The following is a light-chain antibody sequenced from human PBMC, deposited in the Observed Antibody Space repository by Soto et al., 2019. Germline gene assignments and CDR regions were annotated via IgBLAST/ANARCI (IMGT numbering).Light chain of an antibody. Sequence: QSVLTQPPSVSGAPGQRVTISCTGSSSNIGAGYDVHWYQQLPGTAPKLLIYGNSNRPSGVPDRFSGYKSGTSASPAITKLQSEAEADYYCQSYDSSLRVVFGGGTKLTVL. CDR2: GNS. CDR3: QSYDSSLRVV. CDR1: SSNIGAGYD. V-gene: IGLV1-40*01. J-gene: IGLJ2*01.